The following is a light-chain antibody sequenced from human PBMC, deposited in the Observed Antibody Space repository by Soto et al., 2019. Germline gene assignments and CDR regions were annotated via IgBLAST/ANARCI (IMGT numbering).Light chain of an antibody. CDR2: SNN. CDR3: AAWDDSLTGPV. V-gene: IGLV1-44*01. Sequence: QAVVTQPPSASGTPGQRVTISCSGSASNIGSNTVNWYQQLPGTAPKLLIYSNNQRPSGVPDRFSGSKSGTSASLAISGLQSEYEADYYCAAWDDSLTGPVFGGGTKVTVL. J-gene: IGLJ2*01. CDR1: ASNIGSNT.